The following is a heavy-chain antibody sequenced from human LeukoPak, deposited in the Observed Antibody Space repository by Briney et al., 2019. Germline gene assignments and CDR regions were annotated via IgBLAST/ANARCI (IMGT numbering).Heavy chain of an antibody. D-gene: IGHD6-13*01. V-gene: IGHV4-4*07. CDR3: ARDPNSSSWYQGVAYGMDV. J-gene: IGHJ6*02. CDR1: GGSISSYY. CDR2: IYTSGST. Sequence: SETLSLTCTVSGGSISSYYWSWIRQPAGKGLEWIGRIYTSGSTNYNPSLKSRVTMSVDTSKSQFSLKLSSVTAADTAVYYCARDPNSSSWYQGVAYGMDVWGQGTTVTVSS.